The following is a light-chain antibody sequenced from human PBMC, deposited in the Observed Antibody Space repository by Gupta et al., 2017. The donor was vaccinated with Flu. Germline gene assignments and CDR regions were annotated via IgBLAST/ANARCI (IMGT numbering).Light chain of an antibody. V-gene: IGKV3-11*01. J-gene: IGKJ5*01. CDR3: QQRSF. CDR1: QSVSSY. Sequence: EIVLTQSPATLSLSPGERATLSCRASQSVSSYLAWYQQKPGQAPRLLIYDASNRATGIPARFSGSGSGTDFTLTISSLEPEDFAGYDCQQRSFFGQGTRLEIK. CDR2: DAS.